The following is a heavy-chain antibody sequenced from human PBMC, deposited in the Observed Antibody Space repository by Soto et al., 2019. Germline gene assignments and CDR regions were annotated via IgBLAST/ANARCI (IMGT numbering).Heavy chain of an antibody. J-gene: IGHJ4*02. Sequence: EVQLLESGGGLFRPGGSLRLSCTVSGFAFNNFGINWVRQAPGKGLEWVSTISKSDYTYYSDSVKGRFTLSRDNAKNSVSLQMNSLRVEDTAVYYCAREDSIIIPAVSDFWGQGTLVTVSS. D-gene: IGHD3-22*01. CDR2: ISKSDYT. V-gene: IGHV3-21*01. CDR3: AREDSIIIPAVSDF. CDR1: GFAFNNFG.